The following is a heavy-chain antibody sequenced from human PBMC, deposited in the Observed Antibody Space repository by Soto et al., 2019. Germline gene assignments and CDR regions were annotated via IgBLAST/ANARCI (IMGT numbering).Heavy chain of an antibody. CDR3: AKDRRIAAAGTNYFDY. J-gene: IGHJ4*02. Sequence: PXGSLILSCAASGFTFSSYAMSWVRQAPGKGLEWVSAISGSGGSTYYADSVKGRFTISRDNSKNTLYLQMNSLRAEDTAVYYCAKDRRIAAAGTNYFDYWGQGTLVTVSS. CDR1: GFTFSSYA. D-gene: IGHD6-13*01. V-gene: IGHV3-23*01. CDR2: ISGSGGST.